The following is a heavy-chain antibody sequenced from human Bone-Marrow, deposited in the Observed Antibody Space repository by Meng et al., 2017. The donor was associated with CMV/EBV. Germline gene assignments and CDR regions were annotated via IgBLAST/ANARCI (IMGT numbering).Heavy chain of an antibody. V-gene: IGHV4-39*07. Sequence: SETLSLTCTVSGGSISSSSYYWGWIRQPPGKGLEWIGSIYFSGNTYYNPSLKSRVTISVDTSKNQFSLKLSSVTAADTAVYYCASLVMASWGYFDYWGQGTLVTVSS. J-gene: IGHJ4*02. CDR1: GGSISSSSYY. D-gene: IGHD2-21*01. CDR2: IYFSGNT. CDR3: ASLVMASWGYFDY.